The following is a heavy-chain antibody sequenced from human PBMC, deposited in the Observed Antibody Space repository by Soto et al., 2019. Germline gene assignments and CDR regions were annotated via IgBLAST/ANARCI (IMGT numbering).Heavy chain of an antibody. Sequence: SETLSLTCAVYGGSFSGYYWSWIRQPPGKGLEWIGEINHSGSTNYNPSLKSRVTISVDTSKNQFSLKLSSVTAADTAVYYCAKGRGYSNYPGGYYYYYGMDVWGQGTTVT. CDR1: GGSFSGYY. D-gene: IGHD4-4*01. J-gene: IGHJ6*02. CDR2: INHSGST. CDR3: AKGRGYSNYPGGYYYYYGMDV. V-gene: IGHV4-34*01.